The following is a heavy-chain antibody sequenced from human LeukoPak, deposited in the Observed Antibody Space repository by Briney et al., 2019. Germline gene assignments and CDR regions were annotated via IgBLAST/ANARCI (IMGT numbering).Heavy chain of an antibody. CDR3: ARDRNYYYYGMDV. V-gene: IGHV3-48*03. D-gene: IGHD1-14*01. Sequence: GGSRRLSCAAPGFTFSSYEMNWVRQAPGKGLEWVSYISSSGSTIYYADSVKGRFTISRDNAKNSLYLQMNSLRAEDTAVYYCARDRNYYYYGMDVWGKGTTVTVSS. CDR2: ISSSGSTI. J-gene: IGHJ6*04. CDR1: GFTFSSYE.